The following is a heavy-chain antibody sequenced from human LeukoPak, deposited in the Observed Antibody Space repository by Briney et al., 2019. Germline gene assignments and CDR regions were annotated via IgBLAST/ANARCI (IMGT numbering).Heavy chain of an antibody. CDR1: GLTFSSYS. CDR2: IRSSGSPI. CDR3: VRDPDALDF. Sequence: PGGSLRLSCAASGLTFSSYSMNWVRQAPGKGLEWVAYIRSSGSPIYYADSVKGRFTISRDNAKNSLYLQMNSLRGEDTAVYYCVRDPDALDFWGQGTPVTVSS. V-gene: IGHV3-48*01. J-gene: IGHJ4*02.